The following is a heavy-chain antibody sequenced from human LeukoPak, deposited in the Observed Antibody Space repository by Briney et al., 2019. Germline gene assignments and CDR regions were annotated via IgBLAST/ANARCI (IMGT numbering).Heavy chain of an antibody. Sequence: GGSLRLSCAASGFTFSSYWMSWVRQAPGKGLEWVANIKQDGSEKYYVDSVKGRFTISRDNSKNTLYLQMNSLRAEDTAVYYCAKDSWNYDSANWFDPWGQGTLVTVSS. CDR2: IKQDGSEK. CDR1: GFTFSSYW. J-gene: IGHJ5*02. V-gene: IGHV3-7*03. CDR3: AKDSWNYDSANWFDP. D-gene: IGHD1-7*01.